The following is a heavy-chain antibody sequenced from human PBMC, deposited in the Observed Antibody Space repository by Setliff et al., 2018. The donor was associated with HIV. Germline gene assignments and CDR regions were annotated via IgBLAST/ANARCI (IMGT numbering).Heavy chain of an antibody. CDR2: MTASGSTI. J-gene: IGHJ1*01. V-gene: IGHV3-48*03. D-gene: IGHD3-22*01. CDR3: ARPATDYYDRSGYAEYFQH. Sequence: PGGSLRLSCAASGFTFSIYEMNWVRQAPGKGLEWVSYMTASGSTIYYADSVKGRFTVSRDNSKNTLYLQMNSPRTEDTAVYFCARPATDYYDRSGYAEYFQHWGQGTLVTVSS. CDR1: GFTFSIYE.